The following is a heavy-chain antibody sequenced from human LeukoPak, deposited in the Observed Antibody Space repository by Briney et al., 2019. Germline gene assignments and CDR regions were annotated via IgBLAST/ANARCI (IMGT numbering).Heavy chain of an antibody. V-gene: IGHV3-23*01. D-gene: IGHD3-22*01. CDR3: AKAKITLIVVANPNSGALDI. Sequence: GGSLRLSCAASGFTFRVYAMTWVRQAPGKGLEWVSGISGSGSSTYSADSVEGRCTISRDNSNNTLYLQMNSLRAEDTALYYCAKAKITLIVVANPNSGALDIWGQGTMVTVSS. J-gene: IGHJ3*02. CDR1: GFTFRVYA. CDR2: ISGSGSST.